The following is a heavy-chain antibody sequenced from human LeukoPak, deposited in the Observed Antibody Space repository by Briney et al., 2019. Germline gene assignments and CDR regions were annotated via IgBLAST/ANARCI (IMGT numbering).Heavy chain of an antibody. CDR3: AKGQFLFGDYYMDV. Sequence: GSLRLSCAASGFTSSSYGMHWVRQAPGKGLEWVAFIRYDGSNKYYADSVKGRFTISRDNSKNTLYLQMNSLRAEDTAVYYCAKGQFLFGDYYMDVWGKGTTITVSS. CDR2: IRYDGSNK. J-gene: IGHJ6*03. D-gene: IGHD3-3*01. V-gene: IGHV3-30*02. CDR1: GFTSSSYG.